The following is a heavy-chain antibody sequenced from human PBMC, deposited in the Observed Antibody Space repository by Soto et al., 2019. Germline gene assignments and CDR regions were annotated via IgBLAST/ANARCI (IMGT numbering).Heavy chain of an antibody. CDR3: ARDRGGGSYPYYYYYYGMDV. Sequence: QVQLVQSGAEVKKPGASVKVSCKASGYTFTSYGISWVRQAPGQGLEWMGWISAYNGNTNYAQKLQGRVTMTTDTSTSTAYMELRSLRSHDTAVYYCARDRGGGSYPYYYYYYGMDVWGQGTTVTVSS. CDR2: ISAYNGNT. V-gene: IGHV1-18*01. CDR1: GYTFTSYG. J-gene: IGHJ6*02. D-gene: IGHD1-26*01.